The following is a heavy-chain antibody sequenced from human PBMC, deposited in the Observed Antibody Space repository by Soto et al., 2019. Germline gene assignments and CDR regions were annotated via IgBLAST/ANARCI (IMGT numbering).Heavy chain of an antibody. CDR2: INHSGST. J-gene: IGHJ6*02. V-gene: IGHV4-34*01. Sequence: SETLSLTCAVYGGSFSGYYWSWIRQPPGEGLEWIGEINHSGSTNYNPSLKSRVTISVDTSKNQFSLKLSSVTAADTAVYYCARFPYYYGSGSYYSYYYYGMDVWGQGTTVTVSS. D-gene: IGHD3-10*01. CDR3: ARFPYYYGSGSYYSYYYYGMDV. CDR1: GGSFSGYY.